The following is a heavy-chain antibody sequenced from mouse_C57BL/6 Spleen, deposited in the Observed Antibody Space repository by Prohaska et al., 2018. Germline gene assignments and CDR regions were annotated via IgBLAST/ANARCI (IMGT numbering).Heavy chain of an antibody. J-gene: IGHJ2*01. CDR2: IDPETGGT. CDR3: ARNGYEYYFDY. CDR1: GYTFTDYE. V-gene: IGHV1-15*01. D-gene: IGHD2-2*01. Sequence: SVTLSCKASGYTFTDYEMHWVKQTPVHGLEWIGAIDPETGGTAYKQKFKGKAILTADKSSSTAYMELRSLTSEDTAVYYCARNGYEYYFDYWGQGTTLTVSS.